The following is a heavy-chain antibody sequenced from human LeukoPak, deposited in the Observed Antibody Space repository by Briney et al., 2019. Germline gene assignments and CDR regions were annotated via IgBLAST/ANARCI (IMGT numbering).Heavy chain of an antibody. CDR2: IKQDGSEK. D-gene: IGHD3-10*01. V-gene: IGHV3-7*01. CDR1: GFTFSSYW. Sequence: GGSLRLSCAASGFTFSSYWMTWVRQAPGKGLEWVANIKQDGSEKYYVDSVRGRLTISRDNAKNSLYLQMNSLRAEDTAVYYCAREAHYYASGSYDYWGQGALVTGYS. J-gene: IGHJ4*02. CDR3: AREAHYYASGSYDY.